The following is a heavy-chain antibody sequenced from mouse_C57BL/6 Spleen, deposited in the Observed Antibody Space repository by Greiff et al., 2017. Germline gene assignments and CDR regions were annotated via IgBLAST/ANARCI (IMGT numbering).Heavy chain of an antibody. V-gene: IGHV1-55*01. CDR1: GYTFTSYW. J-gene: IGHJ4*01. CDR2: IYPGSGST. D-gene: IGHD2-12*01. CDR3: ARRDRYDHYAMDY. Sequence: QVQLQQPGAELVKPGASVKMSCKASGYTFTSYWITWVKQRPGHGLEWIGDIYPGSGSTNYNEKFKSKATLTVDTSSSTAYMQLSSLTSEDSAVYYCARRDRYDHYAMDYWGQGTSVTVSS.